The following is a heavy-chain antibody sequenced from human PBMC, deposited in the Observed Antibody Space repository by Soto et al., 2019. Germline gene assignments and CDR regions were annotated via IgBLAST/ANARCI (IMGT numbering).Heavy chain of an antibody. CDR3: ARRQISPPTREAASARDGMDV. D-gene: IGHD6-13*01. CDR2: IWNDGNGY. CDR1: GFNFNNYG. J-gene: IGHJ6*02. V-gene: IGHV3-33*01. Sequence: QVQLVESGGGVVQPGRSLRLSCAASGFNFNNYGMHWVRQAPGKGLEWVAVIWNDGNGYYYANSVKGRFTISRDNSKNTLYLQMSSRRAEDTAVYYCARRQISPPTREAASARDGMDVWGQGTTVTVSS.